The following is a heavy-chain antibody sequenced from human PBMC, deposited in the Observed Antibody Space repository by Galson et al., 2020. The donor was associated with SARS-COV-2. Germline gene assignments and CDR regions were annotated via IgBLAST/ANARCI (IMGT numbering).Heavy chain of an antibody. CDR3: ASLPGDGYNVMQPYFDY. CDR2: ISYDGSNK. CDR1: GFTFSSYA. V-gene: IGHV3-30*04. J-gene: IGHJ4*02. D-gene: IGHD5-12*01. Sequence: GASLRLSCPASGFTFSSYAVHWVRQAPGKGLEWVAVISYDGSNKYYADSVKGRFTISRDNSKNTLYLQMNSLRAEDTAVYYCASLPGDGYNVMQPYFDYWGQGTLVTVSS.